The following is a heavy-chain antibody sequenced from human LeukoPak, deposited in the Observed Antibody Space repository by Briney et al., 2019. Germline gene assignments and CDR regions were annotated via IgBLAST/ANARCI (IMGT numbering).Heavy chain of an antibody. D-gene: IGHD3-10*01. J-gene: IGHJ6*03. V-gene: IGHV4-39*07. CDR1: GGSIGSSSYY. CDR2: IYYSGNT. CDR3: ARDGLLWFGESYYYYYYMDV. Sequence: SETLSLTCTVSGGSIGSSSYYWGWIRQPPGKGLEWIGSIYYSGNTYYNPSLKSRVTISVDTSKNQFSLKLSSVTAADTAVYYCARDGLLWFGESYYYYYYMDVWGKGTTVTVSS.